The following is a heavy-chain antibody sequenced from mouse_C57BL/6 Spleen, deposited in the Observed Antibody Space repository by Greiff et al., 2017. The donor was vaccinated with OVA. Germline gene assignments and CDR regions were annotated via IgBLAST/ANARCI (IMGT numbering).Heavy chain of an antibody. Sequence: VQLQQSGPELVKPGASVKISCKASGYSFTDYNMNWVKQSNGKSLEWIGVINPNYGTTSYNQKFKGKATLTVDQSSSTAYMQLNSLTSEDSAVYYCAREGGGLRRGPCAMDDWGQGTSVTVST. CDR3: AREGGGLRRGPCAMDD. J-gene: IGHJ4*01. D-gene: IGHD2-4*01. V-gene: IGHV1-39*01. CDR2: INPNYGTT. CDR1: GYSFTDYN.